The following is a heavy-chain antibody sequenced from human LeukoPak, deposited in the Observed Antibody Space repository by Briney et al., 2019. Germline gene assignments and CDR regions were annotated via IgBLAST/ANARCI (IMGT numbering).Heavy chain of an antibody. CDR2: INTGNGNT. CDR3: ARDTGSYSVLY. Sequence: ASVKVSCTASGYTFTSYGISWVRQAPGQRLEWMGWINTGNGNTKYSQKFQGRVTITRDTSASTAYIELSSLRSEDTAVYYCARDTGSYSVLYWGQGTLVTVSS. V-gene: IGHV1-3*04. D-gene: IGHD1-26*01. J-gene: IGHJ4*02. CDR1: GYTFTSYG.